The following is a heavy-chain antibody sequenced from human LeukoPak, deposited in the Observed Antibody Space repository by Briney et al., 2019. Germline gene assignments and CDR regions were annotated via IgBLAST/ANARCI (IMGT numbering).Heavy chain of an antibody. D-gene: IGHD1-7*01. J-gene: IGHJ4*02. Sequence: SETLSLTCAVYGGSFSGYYWSWIRQPPGKGLEWIGEINHSGSTNYNPSLKSRVTISVDTSKSQFFLKLSSVTAADTAVYYCARFGNWNYGYWGQGTLVTVSS. V-gene: IGHV4-34*01. CDR3: ARFGNWNYGY. CDR1: GGSFSGYY. CDR2: INHSGST.